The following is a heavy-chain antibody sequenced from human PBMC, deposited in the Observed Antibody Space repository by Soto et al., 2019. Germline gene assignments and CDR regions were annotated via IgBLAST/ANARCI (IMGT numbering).Heavy chain of an antibody. CDR3: ARGYYDILTGYYTYYYYYYMDV. Sequence: ASVKVSCKASGYTFTSYDINWVRQATGQGLEWMGWMNPNSGNTGYAQKFQGRVTMTRNTSISTAYMELSSLRSEDTAVYYCARGYYDILTGYYTYYYYYYMDVWGKGTTVTVSS. J-gene: IGHJ6*03. D-gene: IGHD3-9*01. CDR1: GYTFTSYD. CDR2: MNPNSGNT. V-gene: IGHV1-8*01.